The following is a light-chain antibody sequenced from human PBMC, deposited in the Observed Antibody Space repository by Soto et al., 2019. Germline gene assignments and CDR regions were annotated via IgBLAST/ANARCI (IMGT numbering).Light chain of an antibody. CDR1: SSDVGSYNY. J-gene: IGLJ1*01. Sequence: QSVLTQPASVSGSPGQSITISCTGTSSDVGSYNYVSWYQQHPGKAPKLMIYDVSNRPSGVSNRFSGSKSGNTASLTISGLQAEDEADYYCSSYTSSSTDFGTGTKLTVL. CDR3: SSYTSSSTD. V-gene: IGLV2-14*01. CDR2: DVS.